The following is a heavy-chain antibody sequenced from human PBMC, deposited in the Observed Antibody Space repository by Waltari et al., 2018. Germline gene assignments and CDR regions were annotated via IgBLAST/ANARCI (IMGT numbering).Heavy chain of an antibody. J-gene: IGHJ4*02. CDR1: GYTFTDYY. Sequence: EVQLVQSGAEVKQPGATVNISCKVSGYTFTDYYMHWLQQAPGKGLEWMGLVDPEDGETIYAEKFQGRVTITADTSTDTAYMELSSLRSEDTAVYYCATGSSEWELPRGGDYWGQGTLVTVSS. D-gene: IGHD1-26*01. V-gene: IGHV1-69-2*01. CDR2: VDPEDGET. CDR3: ATGSSEWELPRGGDY.